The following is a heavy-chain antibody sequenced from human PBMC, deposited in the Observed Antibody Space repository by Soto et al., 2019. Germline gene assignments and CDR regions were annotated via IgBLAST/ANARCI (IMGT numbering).Heavy chain of an antibody. V-gene: IGHV1-69*04. D-gene: IGHD6-6*01. J-gene: IGHJ4*02. CDR1: GGTFSSYT. CDR2: IIPILGIA. CDR3: ARDEGSGSSSSDY. Sequence: ASVKVSCKASGGTFSSYTISWVRQAPGQGLEWMGRIIPILGIANYAQKFQGRVTITADKSTSTAYMELSSLRSEDTAVYYCARDEGSGSSSSDYWGQGTLVTVSS.